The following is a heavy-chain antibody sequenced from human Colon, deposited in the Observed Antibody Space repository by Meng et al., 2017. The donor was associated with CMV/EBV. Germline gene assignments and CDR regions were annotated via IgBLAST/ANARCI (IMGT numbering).Heavy chain of an antibody. CDR1: GFTFNTYA. Sequence: LSLTCAASGFTFNTYAMSWVRQAPGKGLEWVSVIYSDDSSTSYADSVKGRFTISRDNSKITLYLQMNSLRAEDTAVYYCARSKVPTTPYYYYYGMDVWGQG. V-gene: IGHV3-23*03. CDR2: IYSDDSST. D-gene: IGHD4/OR15-4a*01. CDR3: ARSKVPTTPYYYYYGMDV. J-gene: IGHJ6*02.